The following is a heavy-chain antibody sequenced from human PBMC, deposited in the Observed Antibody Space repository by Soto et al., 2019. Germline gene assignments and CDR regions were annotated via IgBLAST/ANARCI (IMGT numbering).Heavy chain of an antibody. CDR3: ARASPYGDYALDY. CDR2: ISYSGST. V-gene: IGHV4-59*01. Sequence: SETLSPTCTVSGGSISSYYWIWIRQPPGKGLEWIGYISYSGSTNYNPSLKSRPTISVDTSKNQFSLKLRSVTAADTAVYYCARASPYGDYALDYWGQGTLVTVSS. D-gene: IGHD4-17*01. CDR1: GGSISSYY. J-gene: IGHJ4*02.